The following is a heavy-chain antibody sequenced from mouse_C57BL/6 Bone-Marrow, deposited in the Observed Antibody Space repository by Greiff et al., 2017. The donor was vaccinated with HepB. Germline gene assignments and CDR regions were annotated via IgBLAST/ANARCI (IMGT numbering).Heavy chain of an antibody. CDR2: ISNLAYSI. V-gene: IGHV5-15*04. CDR3: ARRDYGSSSYAMDY. CDR1: GFTFSDYG. D-gene: IGHD1-1*01. Sequence: DVKLVESGGGLVQPGGSLKLSCAASGFTFSDYGMAWVRQAPRKGPEWVAFISNLAYSIYYADTLTGRFTISRENAKNTLYLEMSSLRSEDTAMYYCARRDYGSSSYAMDYWGQGTSVTVSS. J-gene: IGHJ4*01.